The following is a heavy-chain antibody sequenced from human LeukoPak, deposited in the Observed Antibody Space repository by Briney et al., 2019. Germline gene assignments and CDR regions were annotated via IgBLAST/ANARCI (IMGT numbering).Heavy chain of an antibody. J-gene: IGHJ3*02. CDR2: ICNGRSYI. D-gene: IGHD6-13*01. Sequence: PGGSLRLSCAASGFTFSSYRINWVRQAPGKGLEWVSSICNGRSYISYVESVKGRFSIPRENAKKSLYLQMKSLRAEDTAVYYFARDLGSIATAGTETFDSWGQGTMVTVSS. CDR3: ARDLGSIATAGTETFDS. V-gene: IGHV3-21*01. CDR1: GFTFSSYR.